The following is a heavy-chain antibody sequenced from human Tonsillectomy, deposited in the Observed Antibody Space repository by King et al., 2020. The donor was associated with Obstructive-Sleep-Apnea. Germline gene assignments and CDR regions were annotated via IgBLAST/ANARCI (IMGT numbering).Heavy chain of an antibody. CDR1: GYTFTDYW. CDR3: ATYYYGSGEFDY. V-gene: IGHV5-51*01. D-gene: IGHD3-10*01. CDR2: IYPGDSDT. Sequence: VQLVESGAELKKPGESLRISCKGSGYTFTDYWIGWVRQMPGKGLEWMGRIYPGDSDTIYSPSFQGHVTVLVDKSITTPYLQWSSLRASDTAMYYCATYYYGSGEFDYWGQGTLVTVSS. J-gene: IGHJ4*02.